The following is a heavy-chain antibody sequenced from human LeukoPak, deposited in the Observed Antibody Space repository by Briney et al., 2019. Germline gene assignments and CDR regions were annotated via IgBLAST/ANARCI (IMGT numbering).Heavy chain of an antibody. CDR1: GGSISSYY. CDR2: NYYNGRT. Sequence: SETLSLTCTVSGGSISSYYWGWIRQPPGKGLEWIASNYYNGRTYQNPSLKSRVSVSAETSKNQLALKLNSVTAADTAVYYCAGAASAGTFDNWGPGTLVTVSS. D-gene: IGHD6-13*01. CDR3: AGAASAGTFDN. V-gene: IGHV4-59*05. J-gene: IGHJ4*02.